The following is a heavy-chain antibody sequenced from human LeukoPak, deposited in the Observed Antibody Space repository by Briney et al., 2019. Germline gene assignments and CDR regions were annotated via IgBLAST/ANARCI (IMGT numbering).Heavy chain of an antibody. CDR3: AREDVVRGSPPL. CDR1: GGSISSGSYY. CDR2: IYTSGST. D-gene: IGHD3-10*01. J-gene: IGHJ4*02. V-gene: IGHV4-61*02. Sequence: SQTLSLTCTVSGGSISSGSYYWSWIRQPAGKGLEWIGRIYTSGSTNYNPSLKSGVTISVDTSKNQFSLKLSPVTAADTAVYYCAREDVVRGSPPLWGQGTLVTVSS.